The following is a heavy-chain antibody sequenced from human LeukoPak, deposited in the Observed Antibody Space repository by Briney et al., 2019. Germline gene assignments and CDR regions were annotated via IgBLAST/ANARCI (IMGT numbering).Heavy chain of an antibody. Sequence: GGTLRLSCAASGFTFSSYGMSWVRQAPGKGLEWVSSISSSSSYIYYADSVKGRFTISRDNAKNSLYLQMNSLRAEDTAVYYCARDFPPYYDFWSGTSAAYFDYWGQGTLVTVSS. D-gene: IGHD3-3*01. CDR2: ISSSSSYI. V-gene: IGHV3-21*01. CDR1: GFTFSSYG. J-gene: IGHJ4*02. CDR3: ARDFPPYYDFWSGTSAAYFDY.